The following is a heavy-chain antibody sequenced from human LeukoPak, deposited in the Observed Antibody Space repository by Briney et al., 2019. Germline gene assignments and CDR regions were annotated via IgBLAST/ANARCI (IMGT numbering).Heavy chain of an antibody. CDR2: ISAYNGNT. J-gene: IGHJ3*02. D-gene: IGHD6-13*01. Sequence: ASVKVSCTASGFTFTSYGIRWVRQAPGQGLEWMGWISAYNGNTNYAQTLQGRVTMTTDTSTSTAYMELRSLRSGDTAVYYCARDPGIAGGAPGDIWGQGTMVTVSS. CDR3: ARDPGIAGGAPGDI. CDR1: GFTFTSYG. V-gene: IGHV1-18*01.